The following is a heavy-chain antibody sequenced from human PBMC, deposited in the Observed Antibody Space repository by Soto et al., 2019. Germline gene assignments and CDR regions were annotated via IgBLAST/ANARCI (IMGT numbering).Heavy chain of an antibody. D-gene: IGHD3-3*01. CDR3: ARDAQGVVNNYFDY. CDR2: ISYDGSNK. Sequence: QVQLVESGGGVVQPGRSLRLSCAASGFTFSSYAMHWVRQAPGKGLEWVAVISYDGSNKYYADSVKGRFTISGDNSKNTLYLQMNSLRAEDTAVYYCARDAQGVVNNYFDYWGQGTLVTVSS. V-gene: IGHV3-30-3*01. CDR1: GFTFSSYA. J-gene: IGHJ4*02.